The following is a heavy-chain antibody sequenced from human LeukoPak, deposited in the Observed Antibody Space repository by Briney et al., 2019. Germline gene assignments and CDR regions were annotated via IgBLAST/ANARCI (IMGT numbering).Heavy chain of an antibody. D-gene: IGHD6-13*01. V-gene: IGHV1-2*02. J-gene: IGHJ5*02. CDR3: AREGIAAAEFYP. CDR2: INPNSGGT. CDR1: RDTFTGYY. Sequence: ASVKVSCKTSRDTFTGYYMHWGPQAPGQGLEWMGWINPNSGGTNYAQKFQGRVTMTRDKSISTAYMELSRLRSDDTAVYYCAREGIAAAEFYPWGQGTLVTVSS.